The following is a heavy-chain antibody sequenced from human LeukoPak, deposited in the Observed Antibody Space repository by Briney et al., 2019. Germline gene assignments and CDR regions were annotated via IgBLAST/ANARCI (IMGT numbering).Heavy chain of an antibody. CDR3: ARESYGSSHNWFDP. J-gene: IGHJ5*02. D-gene: IGHD3-10*01. CDR2: ISRSGSTK. V-gene: IGHV3-11*01. CDR1: GFTFSDYN. Sequence: GGSLRLSCAASGFTFSDYNMRWIRQAPGKGLEWVSSISRSGSTKYYADSVKGRFTIFRDNAKNSLFLQMNSLRAEDTAVYYCARESYGSSHNWFDPWGQGTLVTVSS.